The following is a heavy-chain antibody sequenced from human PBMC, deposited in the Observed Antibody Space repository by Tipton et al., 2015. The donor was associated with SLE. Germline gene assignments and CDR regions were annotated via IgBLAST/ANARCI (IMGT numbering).Heavy chain of an antibody. J-gene: IGHJ4*01. CDR1: GYTFTSYD. Sequence: QSGPEVKKPGASVKVSCKASGYTFTSYDINWVRQATGQGLEWMGWMNPNSGNTGYAQKFQGRVTMTRNTSISTAYMELSSLRSEDSAVYCCARAASVSSGPPDYWGHGTLVTVSS. D-gene: IGHD3-22*01. V-gene: IGHV1-8*01. CDR2: MNPNSGNT. CDR3: ARAASVSSGPPDY.